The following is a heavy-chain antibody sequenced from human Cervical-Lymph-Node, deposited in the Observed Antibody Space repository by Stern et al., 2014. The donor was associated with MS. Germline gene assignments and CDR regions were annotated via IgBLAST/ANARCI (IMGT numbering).Heavy chain of an antibody. V-gene: IGHV3-21*01. CDR3: ARDIPSAAAGTPSYYYYGMDV. CDR2: LSSSSSYI. J-gene: IGHJ6*02. CDR1: GFTFSSYS. D-gene: IGHD6-13*01. Sequence: EVQLEESGGGLVKPGGSLRLSCAASGFTFSSYSMNWVRQAPGKGLEWVSSLSSSSSYIYYADSVKGRFTISRDNAKNSLYLQMNSLRAEDTAVYYCARDIPSAAAGTPSYYYYGMDVWGQGTTVTVSS.